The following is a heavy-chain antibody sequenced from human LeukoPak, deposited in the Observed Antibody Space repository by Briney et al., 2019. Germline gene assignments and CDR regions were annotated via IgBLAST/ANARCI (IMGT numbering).Heavy chain of an antibody. D-gene: IGHD1-7*01. CDR2: MNPNSGNT. Sequence: ASVKVSCKASGYTFTSYDINWVRQATGQGLEWMGWMNPNSGNTDYAQKFQGRVTMTRNTSISTAYMELSSLRSEDTAVYYCARGPYNWNSYYYYYYYMDVWGKGTTVTVSS. J-gene: IGHJ6*03. CDR3: ARGPYNWNSYYYYYYYMDV. CDR1: GYTFTSYD. V-gene: IGHV1-8*01.